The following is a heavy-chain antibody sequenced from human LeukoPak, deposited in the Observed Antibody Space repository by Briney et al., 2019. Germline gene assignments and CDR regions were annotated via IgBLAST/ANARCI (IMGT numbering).Heavy chain of an antibody. Sequence: SETLSLTCTVSGGSISSYYWSWIRQPPGKGLEWIGYIYYSGSTNYNPSLKSRVTISVDTSKNQFSLKLSSATAADTAVYYCARGYSGSFSNAFDIWGPGTMVTVSS. D-gene: IGHD1-26*01. J-gene: IGHJ3*02. V-gene: IGHV4-59*08. CDR1: GGSISSYY. CDR2: IYYSGST. CDR3: ARGYSGSFSNAFDI.